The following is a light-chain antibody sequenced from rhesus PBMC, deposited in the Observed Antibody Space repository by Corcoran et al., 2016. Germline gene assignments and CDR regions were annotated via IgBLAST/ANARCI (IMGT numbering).Light chain of an antibody. Sequence: DIQMTQSPSSLSASVGDTVTSTCRARQRISSWLAWYQQKPGKAPNLLIYTAASLQSGVPSRFSGSGAGTDFTLTINSLPSEDFATYYCQQYSGSPLAFGVGAKVELK. J-gene: IGKJ4*01. CDR3: QQYSGSPLA. CDR2: TAA. CDR1: QRISSW. V-gene: IGKV1-22*01.